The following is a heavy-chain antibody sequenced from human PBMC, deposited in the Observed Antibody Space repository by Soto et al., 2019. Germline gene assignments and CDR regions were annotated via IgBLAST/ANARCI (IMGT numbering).Heavy chain of an antibody. CDR2: FDPEDGET. D-gene: IGHD6-19*01. Sequence: ASVKVSCKVSGYTLTELSMHWVRQAPGKGLEWMGGFDPEDGETIYAQKFQGRVTMTEDTSTDTAYMELSSLRSEDTAVYYCAREGIAVAGPRMNWFDPWGQGTLVTVSS. CDR1: GYTLTELS. J-gene: IGHJ5*02. V-gene: IGHV1-24*01. CDR3: AREGIAVAGPRMNWFDP.